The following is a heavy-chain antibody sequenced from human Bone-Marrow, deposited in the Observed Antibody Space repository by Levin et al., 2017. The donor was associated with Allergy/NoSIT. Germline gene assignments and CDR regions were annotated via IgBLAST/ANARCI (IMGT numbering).Heavy chain of an antibody. V-gene: IGHV3-23*01. CDR1: GFTFSRYA. CDR3: AREDNWNYDY. Sequence: GESLKISCAASGFTFSRYAMAWVRQAPGQGLEWVSGMSGSGGRTVYADSVKGRFTISRDNSKNIMYLQMNSMRGEDTALYYCAREDNWNYDYWGQGTLVTVSS. J-gene: IGHJ4*02. CDR2: MSGSGGRT. D-gene: IGHD1-7*01.